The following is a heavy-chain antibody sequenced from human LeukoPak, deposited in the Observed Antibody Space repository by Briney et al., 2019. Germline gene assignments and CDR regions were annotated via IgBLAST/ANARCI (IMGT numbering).Heavy chain of an antibody. J-gene: IGHJ6*02. V-gene: IGHV4-34*01. CDR3: ARSRARTYYYYGMDV. CDR1: GGSFSGYY. CDR2: INHSGST. D-gene: IGHD2-2*01. Sequence: PSETLSLTCAVYGGSFSGYYWSWIRQPPGKGLEWIGEINHSGSTNYNPSLKSRVTISVDTSKNQFSLKLSSATAADTAVYYCARSRARTYYYYGMDVWGQGTTVTVSS.